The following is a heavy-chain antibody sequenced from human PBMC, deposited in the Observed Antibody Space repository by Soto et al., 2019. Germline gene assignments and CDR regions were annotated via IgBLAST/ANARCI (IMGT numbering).Heavy chain of an antibody. V-gene: IGHV3-30-3*01. Sequence: QVQLVESGGGVVQPGRSLRLSCAASGFTFSRYPMHWVRQAPGKGMEWVAVISYDESNKDYTHSVKGRFTISRDNSKNTLYLQMDSLRGEDTAVYYCAREVGPFDYWGQGTLVTVSS. CDR3: AREVGPFDY. CDR2: ISYDESNK. D-gene: IGHD1-26*01. J-gene: IGHJ4*02. CDR1: GFTFSRYP.